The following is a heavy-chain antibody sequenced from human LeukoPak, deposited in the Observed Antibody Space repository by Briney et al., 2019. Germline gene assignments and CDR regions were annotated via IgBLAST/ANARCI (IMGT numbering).Heavy chain of an antibody. Sequence: PSETLSLTCAVYGGSFCGYYWSCLRESPGGGLEWIGDIYHSVSPNYNTSLKSRVTISADTSKNQFSRKLSSVTAADTAVYYCARGLRRGITMVRGAETRFDPWGQGTLVTVSS. CDR3: ARGLRRGITMVRGAETRFDP. CDR2: IYHSVSP. J-gene: IGHJ5*02. CDR1: GGSFCGYY. D-gene: IGHD3-10*01. V-gene: IGHV4-34*01.